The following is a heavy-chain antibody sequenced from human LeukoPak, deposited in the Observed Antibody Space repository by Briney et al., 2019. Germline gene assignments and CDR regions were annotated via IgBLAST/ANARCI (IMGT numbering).Heavy chain of an antibody. V-gene: IGHV3-48*01. CDR1: GFTFSSYS. CDR3: AKGPLFFMVRGYYFDY. Sequence: GGSLRLSCAASGFTFSSYSMNWVRQAPGKGLEWVSYISSSSSTIYYADSVKGRFTISRDNAKNSLYLQMNSLRAEDTAVYYCAKGPLFFMVRGYYFDYWGQGTLVTVSS. J-gene: IGHJ4*02. CDR2: ISSSSSTI. D-gene: IGHD3-10*01.